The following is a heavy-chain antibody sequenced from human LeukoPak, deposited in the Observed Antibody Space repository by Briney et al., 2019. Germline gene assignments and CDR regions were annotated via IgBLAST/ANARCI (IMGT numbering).Heavy chain of an antibody. CDR2: IIPIFGTA. J-gene: IGHJ3*02. CDR1: GGTFSSYA. Sequence: SVKVSCKASGGTFSSYAISWVRQAPGQGLEWMGGIIPIFGTANYAQKFQGRVTITADESTSTAYMELSSLRSEDTAVYYCARDRVPHRHDAFDIWGQGTMVTVSS. CDR3: ARDRVPHRHDAFDI. D-gene: IGHD3-10*01. V-gene: IGHV1-69*13.